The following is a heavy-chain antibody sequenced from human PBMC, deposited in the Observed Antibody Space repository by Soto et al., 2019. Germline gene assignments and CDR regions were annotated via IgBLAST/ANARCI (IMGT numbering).Heavy chain of an antibody. D-gene: IGHD6-13*01. V-gene: IGHV4-39*01. CDR1: GGSISSSSYY. CDR3: ASEGSYSSSWYERAESWFDP. Sequence: SETLSLTCTVSGGSISSSSYYWGWIRQPPGKGLEWIGSIYYSGSTYYNPSLKSRVTISVDTSKNQFSLKLSSVTAADTAVYYCASEGSYSSSWYERAESWFDPWGQGTLVTVS. J-gene: IGHJ5*02. CDR2: IYYSGST.